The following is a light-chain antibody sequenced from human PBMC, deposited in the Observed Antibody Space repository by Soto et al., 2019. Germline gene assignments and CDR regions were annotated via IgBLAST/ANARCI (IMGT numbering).Light chain of an antibody. CDR3: SSYAGSNNLL. CDR1: SSDVGGYHY. V-gene: IGLV2-8*01. Sequence: QSALTQPPSASGSPGQSVTISCTGTSSDVGGYHYVSWYQQHPDNAPKLIIYEVSLRPSGVPARFSGSKSGNTASLTVSGLQAEDEADYYCSSYAGSNNLLFGGGTKVTVL. CDR2: EVS. J-gene: IGLJ3*02.